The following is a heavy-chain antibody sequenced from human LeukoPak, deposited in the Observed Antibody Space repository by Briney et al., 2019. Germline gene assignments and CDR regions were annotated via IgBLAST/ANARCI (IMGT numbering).Heavy chain of an antibody. CDR3: ATGASYYDFWSGYNQYYFDY. V-gene: IGHV1-69*01. CDR1: GGTFSSYA. D-gene: IGHD3-3*01. J-gene: IGHJ4*02. Sequence: ASVKVSCKASGGTFSSYAISWVRQAPGQGLEWMGGIIPIFGTANYAQKFQGRVTITADESTSTAYMELGSLRSEDTAVYYCATGASYYDFWSGYNQYYFDYWGQGTLVTVSS. CDR2: IIPIFGTA.